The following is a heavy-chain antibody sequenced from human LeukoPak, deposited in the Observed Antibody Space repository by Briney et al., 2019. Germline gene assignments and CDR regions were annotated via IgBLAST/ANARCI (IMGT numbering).Heavy chain of an antibody. Sequence: PSETLSLTCGVYGGSFSAYDYWIWIRQPPGKGLEWIGYIYYSGSTNYNPSLKSRVTISVDTSKNQFSLKLSSVTAADTAVYYCARGAGTYYFDYWGQGTLVTVSS. CDR3: ARGAGTYYFDY. CDR1: GGSFSAYDY. CDR2: IYYSGST. J-gene: IGHJ4*02. V-gene: IGHV4-59*01.